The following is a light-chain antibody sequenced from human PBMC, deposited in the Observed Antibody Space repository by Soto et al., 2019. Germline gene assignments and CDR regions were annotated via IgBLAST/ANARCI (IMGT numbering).Light chain of an antibody. CDR2: GAS. CDR3: HQHGTSPYT. V-gene: IGKV3-20*01. J-gene: IGKJ5*01. CDR1: QSISSY. Sequence: EIVLTQSPATLSLSPGERATLSFRASQSISSYLSWYQQKPGQAPRLLMFGASRRATGIPDRFNGSGSGTDFILTISRLEPEDVAVYYCHQHGTSPYTFGQGTRLEIK.